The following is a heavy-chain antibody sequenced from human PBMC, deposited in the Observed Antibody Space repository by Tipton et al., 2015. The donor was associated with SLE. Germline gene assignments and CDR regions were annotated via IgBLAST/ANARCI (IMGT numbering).Heavy chain of an antibody. Sequence: TLSLTCTVSGGSISSGSYYWTWIRQPAGKGLEWIGHIYTSGSTNYNPSLKSRVTISVDTSKNQFSLKLSSVTAADTAVYYCARGDSGSYSYYYYYYMDVWGKGTTVTVSS. CDR3: ARGDSGSYSYYYYYYMDV. D-gene: IGHD1-26*01. J-gene: IGHJ6*03. CDR1: GGSISSGSYY. CDR2: IYTSGST. V-gene: IGHV4-61*09.